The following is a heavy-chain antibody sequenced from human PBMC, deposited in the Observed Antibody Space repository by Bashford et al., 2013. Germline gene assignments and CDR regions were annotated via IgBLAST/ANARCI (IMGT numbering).Heavy chain of an antibody. CDR1: GYTFTNYG. J-gene: IGHJ1*01. Sequence: ASVKVSCKTSGYTFTNYGISWLRQAPGQGLEWMGWISAYNGNTNYAQKLQGRVTMTTETSTSTAYMELRSLRSDDTAVYYCARAGTGWPQFFLHWGQGTQVTVSS. V-gene: IGHV1-18*01. CDR2: ISAYNGNT. CDR3: ARAGTGWPQFFLH. D-gene: IGHD6-25*01.